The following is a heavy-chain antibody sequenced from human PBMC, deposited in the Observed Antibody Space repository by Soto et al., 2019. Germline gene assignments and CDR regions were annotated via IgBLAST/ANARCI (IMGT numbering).Heavy chain of an antibody. CDR2: IIPIFGTA. Sequence: SVKVSCTASGGTFSSYAISWVRQAPGQGLEWMGGIIPIFGTANYAQKFQGRVTITADESTSTAYMELSSLRSEDTAVYYCARVRGAARNYYYYGMDVWGQGTTVTVSS. D-gene: IGHD6-6*01. CDR1: GGTFSSYA. V-gene: IGHV1-69*01. CDR3: ARVRGAARNYYYYGMDV. J-gene: IGHJ6*02.